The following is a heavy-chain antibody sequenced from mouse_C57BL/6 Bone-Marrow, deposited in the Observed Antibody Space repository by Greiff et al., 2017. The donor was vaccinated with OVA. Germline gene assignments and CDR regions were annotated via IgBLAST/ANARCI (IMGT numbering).Heavy chain of an antibody. D-gene: IGHD1-1*01. Sequence: QVQLQQSGAELVRPGPSVKVSCKASGYAFTNYLIEWVKQRPGQGLEWIGVINPGSGGTNYNEKFKGKATLTADKSSSTAYMQLSSLTSEDSAVYFCAHYGSSSWFAYWGQGTLVTVSA. CDR3: AHYGSSSWFAY. CDR2: INPGSGGT. J-gene: IGHJ3*01. CDR1: GYAFTNYL. V-gene: IGHV1-54*01.